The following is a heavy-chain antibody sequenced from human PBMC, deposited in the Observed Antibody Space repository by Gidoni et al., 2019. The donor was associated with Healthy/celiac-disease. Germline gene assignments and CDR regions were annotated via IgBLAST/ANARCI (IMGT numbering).Heavy chain of an antibody. J-gene: IGHJ5*02. V-gene: IGHV2-5*02. CDR1: GFSRSTSGVG. D-gene: IGHD3-9*01. CDR3: AHLTVPEGYDILTGYYSSWFDP. Sequence: QITLKESGPTLVKPTHTLTLTCTFSGFSRSTSGVGVGWIRQPPGKALEWLALIYWDDDKCYSPSLKSRLTITKDTSKIPVVLTMTNMDPVDTATYYCAHLTVPEGYDILTGYYSSWFDPWGQGTLVTVSS. CDR2: IYWDDDK.